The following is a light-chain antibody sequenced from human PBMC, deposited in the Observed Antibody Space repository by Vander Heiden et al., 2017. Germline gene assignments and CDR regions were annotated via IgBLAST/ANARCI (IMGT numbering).Light chain of an antibody. CDR1: QSLEHSNGNTH. V-gene: IGKV2-30*02. Sequence: DIVVAQSPVSLPVTLGQPASISCTSSQSLEHSNGNTHLDWFQQRPGQSPRRLIYGVSNRDPGVPDRFSGSGSGTDFTLKISSVEAEDVGVYYCRQSLQWPHTFGQGTRLEIK. J-gene: IGKJ2*01. CDR2: GVS. CDR3: RQSLQWPHT.